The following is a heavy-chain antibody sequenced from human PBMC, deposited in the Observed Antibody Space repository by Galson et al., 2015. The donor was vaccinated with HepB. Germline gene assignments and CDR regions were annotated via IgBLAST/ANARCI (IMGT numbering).Heavy chain of an antibody. CDR3: ARGGSLPFDF. D-gene: IGHD2-15*01. CDR2: INPSGSST. J-gene: IGHJ4*02. V-gene: IGHV1-46*01. CDR1: GYTFTSYY. Sequence: SLKVSCTASGYTFTSYYMHWVRQAPGQGLEWMGIINPSGSSTTYAQEFQGRVTMTRDTSTSTLYMQLSSLRSEDTAVYYCARGGSLPFDFWGQGTLVTVSS.